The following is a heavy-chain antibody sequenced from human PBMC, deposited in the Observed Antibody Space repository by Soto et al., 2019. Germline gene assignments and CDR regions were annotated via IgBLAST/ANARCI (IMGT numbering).Heavy chain of an antibody. J-gene: IGHJ6*02. CDR2: IKQDETEK. Sequence: GGSLRLSCADSGFTFSSYWMSWVRQAPGKGLEWVANIKQDETEKYYVDSVKGRFATSRDNGKNTLYLQRNSLRAEDTAIYYCARVRTENYYGMDVWGQGTTVTVSS. CDR1: GFTFSSYW. V-gene: IGHV3-7*05. CDR3: ARVRTENYYGMDV.